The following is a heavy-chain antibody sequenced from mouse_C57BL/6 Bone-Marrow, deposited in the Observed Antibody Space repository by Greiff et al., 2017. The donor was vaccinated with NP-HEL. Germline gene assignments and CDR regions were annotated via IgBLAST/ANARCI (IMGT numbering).Heavy chain of an antibody. CDR1: GFNIKDDY. D-gene: IGHD6-5*01. J-gene: IGHJ2*01. CDR2: IDPENGDT. Sequence: EVQLQQPGTELVKPGASVKLSCTASGFNIKDDYMHWVKQRPEQGLEWIGWIDPENGDTEYASKFQGKATITADTSSNTAYLQLSSLTSEDTAVYYCTAYYFDYWGQGTTLTVSS. CDR3: TAYYFDY. V-gene: IGHV14-4*01.